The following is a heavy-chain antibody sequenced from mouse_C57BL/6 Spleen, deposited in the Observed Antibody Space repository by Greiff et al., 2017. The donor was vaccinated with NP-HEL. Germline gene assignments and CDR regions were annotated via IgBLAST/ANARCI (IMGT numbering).Heavy chain of an antibody. CDR2: IWRGGST. V-gene: IGHV2-5*01. J-gene: IGHJ4*01. CDR1: GFSLTSYG. D-gene: IGHD2-4*01. Sequence: VQLQQSGPGLVQPSQSLSITCTVSGFSLTSYGVHWVRQSPGKGLEWLGVIWRGGSTDYNAAFMSRLSITKDNSKSQVFFKMNSLQADDTDIYYCVYDYDGGYAMDYWGQGTSVTVSS. CDR3: VYDYDGGYAMDY.